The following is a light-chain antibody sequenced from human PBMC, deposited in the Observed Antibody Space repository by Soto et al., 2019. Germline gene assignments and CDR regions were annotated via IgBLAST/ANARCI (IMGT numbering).Light chain of an antibody. Sequence: EIVRMQSPAIRSVSPGERATLSGRASQSVSSSYLAWYQQKPGQAPRLLIYGTSSRATGIPDRFSGSGSGTEFTLTISSLQPEDFAVYYCQQYNNWPRTFGQGTKVDIK. CDR1: QSVSSSY. CDR3: QQYNNWPRT. V-gene: IGKV3D-15*01. CDR2: GTS. J-gene: IGKJ1*01.